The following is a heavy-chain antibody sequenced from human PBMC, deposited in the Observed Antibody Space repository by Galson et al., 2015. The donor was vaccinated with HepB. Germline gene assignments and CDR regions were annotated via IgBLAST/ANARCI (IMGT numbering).Heavy chain of an antibody. V-gene: IGHV3-66*01. CDR3: ARGGGSYVPAPFDI. D-gene: IGHD1-26*01. J-gene: IGHJ3*02. CDR1: GFTVSSNY. CDR2: IYSGGST. Sequence: SLRLSCAASGFTVSSNYMSWVRQAPGKGLEWVSVIYSGGSTYYADSVKGRFTISRDNSKNTLYLQMNSLRAEDTAVYYCARGGGSYVPAPFDIWGQGTMVTVSS.